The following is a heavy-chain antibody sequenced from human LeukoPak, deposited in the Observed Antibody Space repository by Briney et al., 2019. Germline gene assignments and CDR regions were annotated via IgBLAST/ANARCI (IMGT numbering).Heavy chain of an antibody. CDR3: ARHEDSSGWLVP. J-gene: IGHJ5*02. D-gene: IGHD6-19*01. CDR2: IYYSGST. CDR1: GGSISSSSYY. Sequence: SETLSLTCTVSGGSISSSSYYWGWIRQPPGKGLEWIGSIYYSGSTYYNPSLKSRVTISVDTSKNQFSLKLSSVTAADTAVYYCARHEDSSGWLVPWGQGTLVTVSS. V-gene: IGHV4-39*01.